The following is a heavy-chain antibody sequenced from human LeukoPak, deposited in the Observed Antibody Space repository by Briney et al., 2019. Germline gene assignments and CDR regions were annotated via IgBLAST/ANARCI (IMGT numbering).Heavy chain of an antibody. J-gene: IGHJ4*02. CDR2: INPNSGGT. CDR3: ARVVVVVAATTGGLGY. V-gene: IGHV1-2*02. D-gene: IGHD2-15*01. Sequence: VASVKVSCKASGYTFTGYYMHWVRQAPGQGLEWMGWINPNSGGTNYAQKFQGRVTMTRDTSISTAYMELSRLRSDDTAVYYCARVVVVVAATTGGLGYWGQGTLVTVSS. CDR1: GYTFTGYY.